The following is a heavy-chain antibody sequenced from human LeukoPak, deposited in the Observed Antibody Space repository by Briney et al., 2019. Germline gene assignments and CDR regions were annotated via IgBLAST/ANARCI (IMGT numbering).Heavy chain of an antibody. CDR2: IYYSGST. J-gene: IGHJ6*04. CDR3: ARVGANSYGLDV. Sequence: SETLSLTCTVPGGSISSYYWSWIRQPPGKGLEWIGYIYYSGSTNYNPSLKSRVTISVDTSKNQFSLKLSSVTAADTAVYYCARVGANSYGLDVWGKGTTVTVSS. D-gene: IGHD4/OR15-4a*01. V-gene: IGHV4-59*01. CDR1: GGSISSYY.